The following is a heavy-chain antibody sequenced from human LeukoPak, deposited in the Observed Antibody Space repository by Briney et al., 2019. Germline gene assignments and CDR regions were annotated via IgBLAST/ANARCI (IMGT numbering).Heavy chain of an antibody. Sequence: PSETLSLTCTVSGGSISSGSYYWSWIRQPAGKGLEWIGRIYTSGSTNYNPSLKSRVTISVDTSKNQFSLKLSSVTAADTAVYYCARGLRSPYYYYYMDVWGKGTTVTVSS. J-gene: IGHJ6*03. CDR1: GGSISSGSYY. V-gene: IGHV4-61*02. CDR2: IYTSGST. CDR3: ARGLRSPYYYYYMDV. D-gene: IGHD3-16*02.